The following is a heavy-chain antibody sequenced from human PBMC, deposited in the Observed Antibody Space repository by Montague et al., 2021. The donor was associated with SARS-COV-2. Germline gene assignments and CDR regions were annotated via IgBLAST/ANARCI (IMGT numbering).Heavy chain of an antibody. Sequence: SETLSLTCAVHGGSFSTYSWNWIRQPPGKGLEWIGEIHHGGSTNYNPSLKSRVTISADTSKNQFSLKLTSVAAADTAVYYRARLGDGVVPSPILGVGPYYSYYYMDVWGKGTTATVSS. CDR1: GGSFSTYS. D-gene: IGHD3-10*01. CDR3: ARLGDGVVPSPILGVGPYYSYYYMDV. V-gene: IGHV4-34*01. J-gene: IGHJ6*03. CDR2: IHHGGST.